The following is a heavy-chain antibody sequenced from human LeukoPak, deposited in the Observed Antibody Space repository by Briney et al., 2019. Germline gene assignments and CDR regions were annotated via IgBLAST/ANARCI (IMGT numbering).Heavy chain of an antibody. Sequence: GGSLRLSCAASGFTFSSYGMSWVRQAPGKGLEWVSAISGSGGSTYYADSVKGRFTISRDNSKNTLYLQMNSLRSDDTAVYYCARTSSGWYYRAFDIWGQGTMVTVSS. J-gene: IGHJ3*02. CDR1: GFTFSSYG. V-gene: IGHV3-23*01. CDR2: ISGSGGST. CDR3: ARTSSGWYYRAFDI. D-gene: IGHD6-19*01.